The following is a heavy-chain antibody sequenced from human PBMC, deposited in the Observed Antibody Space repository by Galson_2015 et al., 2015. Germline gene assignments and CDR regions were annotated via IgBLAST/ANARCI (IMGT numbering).Heavy chain of an antibody. D-gene: IGHD5-24*01. CDR3: AKDLQMSR. Sequence: SLRFSGAASGFPFSSAAMTWVRQVPGKGLEWVPVVSARGTNTSYADSVRGRLPIPGDNAKNTLYLQMNSLRAEDTAVYYCAKDLQMSRWGQGTLVTVSS. J-gene: IGHJ4*02. V-gene: IGHV3-23*01. CDR1: GFPFSSAA. CDR2: VSARGTNT.